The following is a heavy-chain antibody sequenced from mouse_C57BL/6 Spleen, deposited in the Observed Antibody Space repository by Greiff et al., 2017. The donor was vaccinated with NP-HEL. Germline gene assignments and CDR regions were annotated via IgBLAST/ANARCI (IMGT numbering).Heavy chain of an antibody. CDR1: GYTFTAYT. CDR3: ARHDPTYSNYEYFDV. V-gene: IGHV1-62-2*01. Sequence: QVQLKESGAELVKPGASVKLSCKASGYTFTAYTIHWVKQRSGQGLEWIGWFYPGSGSIKYNEKFKDKATLTADKSSSTVYMELSRLTSEDSAVYFCARHDPTYSNYEYFDVWGTGTTVTVSS. CDR2: FYPGSGSI. J-gene: IGHJ1*03. D-gene: IGHD2-5*01.